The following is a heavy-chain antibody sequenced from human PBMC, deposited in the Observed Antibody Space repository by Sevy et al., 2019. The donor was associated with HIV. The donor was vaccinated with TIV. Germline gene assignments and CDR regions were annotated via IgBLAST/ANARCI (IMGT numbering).Heavy chain of an antibody. V-gene: IGHV3-49*04. CDR3: TRARAAQSIFDY. J-gene: IGHJ4*02. CDR2: LKSDVYGGTV. Sequence: GGSLRLSCTASGFTFGDYCMSWVRQAPGKGLEWVAFLKSDVYGGTVDHAASVRGRFVISRDDSKTIAYLQLNDLKTEDTGAYYCTRARAAQSIFDYWGQGALVTGSS. D-gene: IGHD2-15*01. CDR1: GFTFGDYC.